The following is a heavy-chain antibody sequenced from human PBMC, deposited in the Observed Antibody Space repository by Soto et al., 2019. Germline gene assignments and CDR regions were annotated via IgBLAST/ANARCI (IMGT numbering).Heavy chain of an antibody. CDR1: GYTFTSYG. J-gene: IGHJ6*02. CDR2: INGYNGNT. D-gene: IGHD3-16*01. Sequence: ASVKVSCKASGYTFTSYGISWVRQAPGQGIEWMGWINGYNGNTNHAQKLQGRVTMSTDTSTSTAYMELRSLRSDDSAVYYCARMGDVPYYYYCMDVWGQGTTVTVSS. V-gene: IGHV1-18*01. CDR3: ARMGDVPYYYYCMDV.